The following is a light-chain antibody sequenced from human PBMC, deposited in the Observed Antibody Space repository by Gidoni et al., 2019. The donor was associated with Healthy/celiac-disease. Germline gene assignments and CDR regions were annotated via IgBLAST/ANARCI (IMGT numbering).Light chain of an antibody. CDR1: QSVSSN. Sequence: EIVMAQSPATLSVSPGERATLSCRASQSVSSNLAWYHQKPGQAPRLLIYGASTRATGIPARFSGSGSGTEFTLTISSLQSEDFAVYYCQQYNNCPLTFGGGTKVEIK. CDR2: GAS. CDR3: QQYNNCPLT. V-gene: IGKV3-15*01. J-gene: IGKJ4*01.